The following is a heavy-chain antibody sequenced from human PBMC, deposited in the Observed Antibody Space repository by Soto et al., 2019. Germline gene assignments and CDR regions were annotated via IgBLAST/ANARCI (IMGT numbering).Heavy chain of an antibody. V-gene: IGHV1-46*03. J-gene: IGHJ4*02. Sequence: GASVKVSCKASGYIFTSYFIHWLRQAPGQALEWMGVIHPSGGGTTYAQKFLGRVTVTRDTSTTTVFMELSSLRSDDTAVYYCARGGHIAVVTASFDYWGQGTLVTVSS. CDR2: IHPSGGGT. D-gene: IGHD2-21*02. CDR3: ARGGHIAVVTASFDY. CDR1: GYIFTSYF.